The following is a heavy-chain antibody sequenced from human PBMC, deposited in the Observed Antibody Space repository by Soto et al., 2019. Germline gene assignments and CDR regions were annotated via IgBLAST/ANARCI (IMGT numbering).Heavy chain of an antibody. CDR1: GFPFGDFG. CDR2: ISHDGSDK. D-gene: IGHD2-2*02. V-gene: IGHV3-30*03. CDR3: ARDLNHCSSTSCYTRGYYYYGMDV. J-gene: IGHJ6*02. Sequence: PGGSLRLSCAASGFPFGDFGMHWLRQAPGKGLEWVAVISHDGSDKFYADSVKGRFTISRDNSKNTLYLQMNSLRAEDTAVYYCARDLNHCSSTSCYTRGYYYYGMDVWGQGTTVTVSS.